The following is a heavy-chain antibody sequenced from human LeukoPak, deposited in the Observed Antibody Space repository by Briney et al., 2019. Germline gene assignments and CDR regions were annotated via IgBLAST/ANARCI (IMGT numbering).Heavy chain of an antibody. D-gene: IGHD2-15*01. CDR1: GFTFSTYA. J-gene: IGHJ4*02. V-gene: IGHV3-23*01. Sequence: GGSLRLSCAASGFTFSTYAMNWVRQAPEKGLEWVSGISGGGGTTYYADSVKGRFTISRDNSKNTLYLQVNSLRAEDTAVYYCAKDRSGGSRPSYFDYWGQGTPVTVSS. CDR2: ISGGGGTT. CDR3: AKDRSGGSRPSYFDY.